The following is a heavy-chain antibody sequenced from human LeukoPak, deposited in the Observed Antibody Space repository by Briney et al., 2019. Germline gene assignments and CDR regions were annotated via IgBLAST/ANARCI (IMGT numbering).Heavy chain of an antibody. CDR2: ISSSSSYI. Sequence: GGSLRLSCAASGFSFDDYAMHWVRQAPGKGLEWVSSISSSSSYIYYADSVKGRFTISRDNAKNSLYLQMNSLRVEDTAVYYCARVAEAAAFDYWGQGTLVTVSS. CDR3: ARVAEAAAFDY. D-gene: IGHD6-13*01. J-gene: IGHJ4*02. V-gene: IGHV3-21*01. CDR1: GFSFDDYA.